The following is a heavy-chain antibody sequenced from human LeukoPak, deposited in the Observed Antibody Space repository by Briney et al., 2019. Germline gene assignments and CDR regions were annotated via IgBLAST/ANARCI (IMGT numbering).Heavy chain of an antibody. CDR2: ISSIGSTI. D-gene: IGHD4/OR15-4a*01. J-gene: IGHJ5*02. Sequence: GGSLRLSCAASGFTFSDYYMSWVREAPGRGLEGVSYISSIGSTIFYADAAKGRYTFSRDKAKNSLYLEMNSLRAEDTAVYYCARGSGARGRLPHNWLDPWGQGTLVTVCS. CDR3: ARGSGARGRLPHNWLDP. V-gene: IGHV3-11*01. CDR1: GFTFSDYY.